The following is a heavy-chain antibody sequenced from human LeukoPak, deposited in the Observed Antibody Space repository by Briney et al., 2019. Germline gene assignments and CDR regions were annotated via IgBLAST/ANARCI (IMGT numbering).Heavy chain of an antibody. CDR2: ISGSGGST. J-gene: IGHJ4*02. D-gene: IGHD5-18*01. CDR1: GFTFSSYA. V-gene: IGHV3-23*01. Sequence: GGSLRLSCAASGFTFSSYAMSWVRQAPGKGLEWVSAISGSGGSTHYADSVKGRFTISRDNSKNTLYLEMNSLGAEDTAVYYCAKSRIQLWSIYDSWGQGTLVTVSS. CDR3: AKSRIQLWSIYDS.